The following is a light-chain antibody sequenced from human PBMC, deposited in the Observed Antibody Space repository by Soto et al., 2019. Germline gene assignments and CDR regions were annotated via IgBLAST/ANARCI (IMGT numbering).Light chain of an antibody. CDR1: NSDVGGYNA. Sequence: QPVLTQPASVSGSPGQSITISCSGTNSDVGGYNAVSWYQQHPGKVPKLMLYDVNNRPSGVSNRFSGSKSGSTASLTISGLQAEDEADYYCSSYTGRSLYVFGTGTKLTVL. CDR2: DVN. V-gene: IGLV2-14*03. CDR3: SSYTGRSLYV. J-gene: IGLJ1*01.